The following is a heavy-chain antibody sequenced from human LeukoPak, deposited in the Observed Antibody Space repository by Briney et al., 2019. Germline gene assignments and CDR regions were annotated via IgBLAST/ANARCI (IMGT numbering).Heavy chain of an antibody. CDR1: GFTFSSYA. V-gene: IGHV3-30*04. CDR2: ISYDGSNK. Sequence: GGSLRLSCAASGFTFSSYAMHWVRQAPGKGVEWVAVISYDGSNKYYADSVKGRFTISRDNSKNTLYLQMNSLRAEDTAVYYCARDPGSSWYDYWGQGTLVTVSS. CDR3: ARDPGSSWYDY. D-gene: IGHD6-13*01. J-gene: IGHJ4*02.